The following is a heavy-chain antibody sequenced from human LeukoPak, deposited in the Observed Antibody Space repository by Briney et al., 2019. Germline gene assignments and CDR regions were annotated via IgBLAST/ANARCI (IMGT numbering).Heavy chain of an antibody. D-gene: IGHD2-2*01. CDR1: GGTFSSYA. J-gene: IGHJ6*02. Sequence: ASVKVSCKASGGTFSSYAISWVRQAPGQGLEWMGGIILIFGTANYAQKFQGRVTITADESTGTAYMELSSLRSEDTAVYYCARGGYQLPLLVWGQGTTVTVSS. CDR2: IILIFGTA. CDR3: ARGGYQLPLLV. V-gene: IGHV1-69*13.